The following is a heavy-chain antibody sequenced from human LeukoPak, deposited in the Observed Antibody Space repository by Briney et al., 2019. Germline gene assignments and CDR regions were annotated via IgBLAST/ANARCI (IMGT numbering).Heavy chain of an antibody. CDR2: MNPNIGNT. J-gene: IGHJ4*02. D-gene: IGHD6-19*01. CDR1: GYTFTNYN. CDR3: ARDAYSSGQINY. Sequence: ASVKVSCKASGYTFTNYNINWVRQTPGQGLEWMGWMNPNIGNTGYAQKFQGRVTITRNTSINTAYMELSSLRSEDSAVYYCARDAYSSGQINYWGQGTLVTVSS. V-gene: IGHV1-8*03.